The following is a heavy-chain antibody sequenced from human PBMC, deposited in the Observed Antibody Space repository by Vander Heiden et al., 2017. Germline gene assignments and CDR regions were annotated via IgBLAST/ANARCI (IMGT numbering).Heavy chain of an antibody. J-gene: IGHJ4*02. CDR3: ARVYDSSGYSPPFGY. CDR1: GFAFSTYN. CDR2: ISSTSTYI. V-gene: IGHV3-21*01. Sequence: EVQLVESGGGLVKPGGSLRLSCAASGFAFSTYNMHWFRQARGKGLEWVASISSTSTYIYYADSVKGRFTISRDNARNSLYLQMNSLRDEDTAVYYCARVYDSSGYSPPFGYWGQGTLVTVSS. D-gene: IGHD3-22*01.